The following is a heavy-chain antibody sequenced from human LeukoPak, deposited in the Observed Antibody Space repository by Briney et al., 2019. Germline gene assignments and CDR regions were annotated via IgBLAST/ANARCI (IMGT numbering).Heavy chain of an antibody. V-gene: IGHV4-59*12. CDR3: VSGYASGWYRDY. Sequence: SETLSLTCTVSGGSISSYYWSWIRQPPGKGLEWIGYIYYSGYTSYNPSLKSRVSISADTSKNQFSLKLTSMTAADTAVYYCVSGYASGWYRDYWGQGTLVTVSS. D-gene: IGHD6-19*01. CDR1: GGSISSYY. CDR2: IYYSGYT. J-gene: IGHJ4*02.